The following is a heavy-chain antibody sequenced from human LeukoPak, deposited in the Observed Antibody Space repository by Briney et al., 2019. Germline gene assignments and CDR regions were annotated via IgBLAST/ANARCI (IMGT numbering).Heavy chain of an antibody. V-gene: IGHV3-9*01. Sequence: GRSLRLSCAASGFTFEDYAMHWVRQAPGKGLEWVSGISWNSGSIGYADSVKGRFTISRDNAKNSLDLQMNSLRAEDTALYYCAKDRTSTVTTWDYYYYYGLDVWGQGTTVTVSS. CDR1: GFTFEDYA. CDR3: AKDRTSTVTTWDYYYYYGLDV. CDR2: ISWNSGSI. D-gene: IGHD4-17*01. J-gene: IGHJ6*02.